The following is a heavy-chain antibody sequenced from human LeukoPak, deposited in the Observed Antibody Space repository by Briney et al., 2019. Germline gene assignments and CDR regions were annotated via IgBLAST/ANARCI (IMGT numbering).Heavy chain of an antibody. D-gene: IGHD3-22*01. CDR3: AGGPITMIVSGDYAFDI. CDR2: IYYSGST. J-gene: IGHJ3*02. V-gene: IGHV4-59*01. Sequence: SEILSLTCTVSGGSISSYYWSWIRQPPGKGLEWIGYIYYSGSTNYNPSLKSRVTISVDTSKNQFSLKLTSVTAADTAVYYCAGGPITMIVSGDYAFDIWGQGTMVTVSS. CDR1: GGSISSYY.